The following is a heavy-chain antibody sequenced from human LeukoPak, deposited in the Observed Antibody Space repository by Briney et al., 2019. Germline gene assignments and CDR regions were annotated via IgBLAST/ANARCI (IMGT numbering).Heavy chain of an antibody. CDR1: GFTFSSYW. V-gene: IGHV3-74*01. Sequence: GGSLRLSCGASGFTFSSYWMHWVRQAPGKGLVWISRINSDGSTTSYADSVKGRFTISRDNAKNTLYLQMNSLRAEGTAVYYCARGNYYGQDYWGQGTLVTVSS. J-gene: IGHJ4*02. CDR3: ARGNYYGQDY. CDR2: INSDGSTT. D-gene: IGHD3-10*01.